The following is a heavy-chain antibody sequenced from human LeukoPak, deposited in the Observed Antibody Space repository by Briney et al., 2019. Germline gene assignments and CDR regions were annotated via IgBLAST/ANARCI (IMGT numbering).Heavy chain of an antibody. V-gene: IGHV4-59*01. D-gene: IGHD2-15*01. CDR3: ARDYCSGGSCYVLASWFDP. CDR2: IYYSGST. Sequence: SETLSLTCTVSGGSISSYYWSWIRQPPGKGLEWIGYIYYSGSTNYNPSLKSRVTISVDTSKNQFSLKLSSVTAADTAVYYCARDYCSGGSCYVLASWFDPWGQGTLVTVSS. J-gene: IGHJ5*02. CDR1: GGSISSYY.